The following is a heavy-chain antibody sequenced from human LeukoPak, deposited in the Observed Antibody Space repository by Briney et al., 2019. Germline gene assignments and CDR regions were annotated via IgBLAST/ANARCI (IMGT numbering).Heavy chain of an antibody. Sequence: GGSLRLSCAASGFTFSNAWMTWVPQAPGKGRGCVGEIQSGGTTDYAAPVKGRFTISRDDSKSTLYLQMNSLKTDDTAVYYCTTNNYADYIPDYWGQGTLVTVSS. CDR2: IQSGGTT. V-gene: IGHV3-15*01. D-gene: IGHD4-17*01. CDR3: TTNNYADYIPDY. J-gene: IGHJ4*02. CDR1: GFTFSNAW.